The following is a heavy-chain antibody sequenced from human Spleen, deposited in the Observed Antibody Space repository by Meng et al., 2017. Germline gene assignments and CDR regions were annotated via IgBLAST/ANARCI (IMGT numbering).Heavy chain of an antibody. Sequence: GGSLRLSCAASGFTFSSYSMNWVRQAPGKGLEWVAVMWYDGSNENYGDSVKGRFIISRDNSKNTLYLQMNSLRVEDTAVYYCARDRSIELGRPVWYYSMDVWGQGTTVTVSS. V-gene: IGHV3-33*08. CDR3: ARDRSIELGRPVWYYSMDV. CDR1: GFTFSSYS. CDR2: MWYDGSNE. J-gene: IGHJ6*02. D-gene: IGHD2-8*01.